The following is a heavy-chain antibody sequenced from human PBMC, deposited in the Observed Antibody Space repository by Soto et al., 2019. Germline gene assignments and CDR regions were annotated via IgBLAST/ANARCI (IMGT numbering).Heavy chain of an antibody. CDR2: ISGSGGST. CDR1: GFTFSSYA. CDR3: AKDPVRGVIEWPRIHYFDY. Sequence: GGSLRLSCAASGFTFSSYAMSWVRQAPGKGLEWVSAISGSGGSTYYADSVKGRFTISRDNSKNTLYLQMNSLRAEDTAVYYCAKDPVRGVIEWPRIHYFDYWGQGTLVTVSS. D-gene: IGHD3-10*01. V-gene: IGHV3-23*01. J-gene: IGHJ4*02.